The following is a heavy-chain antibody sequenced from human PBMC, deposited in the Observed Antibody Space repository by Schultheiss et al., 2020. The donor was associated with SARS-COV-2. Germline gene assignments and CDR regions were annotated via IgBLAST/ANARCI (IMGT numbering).Heavy chain of an antibody. V-gene: IGHV3-30*01. CDR1: GFTFSSYA. CDR2: ISYDGSNK. D-gene: IGHD3-22*01. Sequence: GGSLRLSCAASGFTFSSYAMHWVRQAPGKGLEWVAVISYDGSNKYYADSVKGRFTISRDNPKNTLYLQMNSLRAEDTAVYYCARDLTLSYYDSSGPPLVYWGQGTLVTVSS. J-gene: IGHJ4*02. CDR3: ARDLTLSYYDSSGPPLVY.